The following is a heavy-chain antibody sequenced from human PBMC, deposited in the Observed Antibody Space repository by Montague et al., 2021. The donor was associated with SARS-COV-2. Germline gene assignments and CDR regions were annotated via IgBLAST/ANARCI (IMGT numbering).Heavy chain of an antibody. CDR2: ISYTSKT. J-gene: IGHJ4*02. D-gene: IGHD2-8*01. CDR1: GGSISSPDYS. V-gene: IGHV4-39*01. CDR3: ARQLPSYCATNKCYSYYFDG. Sequence: SETLSLTCTVSGGSISSPDYSWSWLRQSPGQGLEWIGSISYTSKTYSNPSLRSRVSFSMAASQNHFSLSLSSVTVADTAVYFCARQLPSYCATNKCYSYYFDGWGQGALVTVSS.